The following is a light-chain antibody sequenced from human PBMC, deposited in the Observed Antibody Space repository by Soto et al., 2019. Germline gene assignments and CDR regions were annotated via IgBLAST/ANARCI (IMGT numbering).Light chain of an antibody. Sequence: EIVLTQSPGTLSLSPGERATLSCRASQSVSSSYLAWYQQKPGQAPRLLIYGASSRARGIPDRFSGSGSGRDFALTISRIEPEDFAVYYWQQYGSSPRTFGQGTKVEIK. V-gene: IGKV3-20*01. CDR1: QSVSSSY. J-gene: IGKJ1*01. CDR2: GAS. CDR3: QQYGSSPRT.